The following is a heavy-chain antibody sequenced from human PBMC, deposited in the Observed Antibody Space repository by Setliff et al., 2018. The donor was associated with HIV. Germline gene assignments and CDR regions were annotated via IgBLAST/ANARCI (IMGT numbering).Heavy chain of an antibody. J-gene: IGHJ4*02. D-gene: IGHD6-6*01. CDR3: AHSGFVPLY. CDR1: GGSISSYYW. CDR2: IYWDDDK. Sequence: SGPTLVNPTQTLSLTCTVSGGSISSYYWSWIRQPPGKALEWLALIYWDDDKRYSPSLKTRLTITKDTSKNQVVLTMTNMDPVDTATYFCAHSGFVPLYWGQGTLVTV. V-gene: IGHV2-5*02.